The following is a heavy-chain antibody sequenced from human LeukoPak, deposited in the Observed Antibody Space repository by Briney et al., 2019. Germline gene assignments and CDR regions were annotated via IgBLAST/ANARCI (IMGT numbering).Heavy chain of an antibody. J-gene: IGHJ4*02. CDR1: GFTFSSYE. D-gene: IGHD5-12*01. Sequence: PGGSLRLSCAASGFTFSSYEMNWVRQAPGKGLEWVSYISSSSSYTNYADSVKGRFTISRDNAKNSLYLQMNSLRAEDTAVYYCASWGYSGYDSHDYWGQGTLVTVSS. CDR3: ASWGYSGYDSHDY. CDR2: ISSSSSYT. V-gene: IGHV3-21*05.